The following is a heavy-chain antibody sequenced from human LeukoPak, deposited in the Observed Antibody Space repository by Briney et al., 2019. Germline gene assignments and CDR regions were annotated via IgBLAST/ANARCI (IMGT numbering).Heavy chain of an antibody. CDR3: ARGDDWFDP. V-gene: IGHV3-21*01. CDR1: GITLSNYG. J-gene: IGHJ5*02. CDR2: ISSSSSYI. Sequence: GGSLRLSCAVSGITLSNYGMSLVRQAPGKGLEWVSSISSSSSYIYYADSVKGRFTISRDNAKNSLYLQMNSLRAEDTAVYHCARGDDWFDPWGQGTLVTVSS.